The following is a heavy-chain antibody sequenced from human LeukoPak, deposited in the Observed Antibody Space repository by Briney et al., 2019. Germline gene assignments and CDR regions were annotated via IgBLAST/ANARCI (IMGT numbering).Heavy chain of an antibody. CDR2: ISYDGTKK. D-gene: IGHD1-14*01. Sequence: GRSLRLSCGVSGLTFRSYDMHWVRQAPGKGLEWVAVISYDGTKKNYADPVKGRFTISRDNSKNTLYLQMNSLRTEHTAVYYCAARGFRCQPATAENPLDCRGQAVLLTVSS. CDR3: AARGFRCQPATAENPLDC. J-gene: IGHJ4*02. V-gene: IGHV3-30*03. CDR1: GLTFRSYD.